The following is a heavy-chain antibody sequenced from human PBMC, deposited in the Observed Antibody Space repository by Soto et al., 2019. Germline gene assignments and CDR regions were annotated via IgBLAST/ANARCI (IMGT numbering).Heavy chain of an antibody. J-gene: IGHJ3*02. CDR3: VREPRYCSGGSCSIMGDAFDI. CDR1: GFTVTDIY. V-gene: IGHV3-66*01. CDR2: VYNEFT. D-gene: IGHD2-15*01. Sequence: EVQLVESGGGLVQPGGSLRLSCVASGFTVTDIYMNWVRQAPGKGLEWVSVVYNEFTDYADSVRGRFSISTDSSKNALYLQMNSLRAEDSAVYYCVREPRYCSGGSCSIMGDAFDIWAQGTMVTVSS.